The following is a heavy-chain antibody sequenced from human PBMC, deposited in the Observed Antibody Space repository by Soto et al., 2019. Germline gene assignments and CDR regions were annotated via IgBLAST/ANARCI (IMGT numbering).Heavy chain of an antibody. D-gene: IGHD6-19*01. Sequence: TGGSLRLSCAASGFTFSSCAMSWVRQAPGKGLEWVSAISGSGGSTYYADSVKGRFTISRDNSKNTLYLQMNSLRAEDTAVYYCARIAVAGTWDYYYYYGMGVWGQGTTVTVSS. CDR1: GFTFSSCA. V-gene: IGHV3-23*01. CDR2: ISGSGGST. CDR3: ARIAVAGTWDYYYYYGMGV. J-gene: IGHJ6*02.